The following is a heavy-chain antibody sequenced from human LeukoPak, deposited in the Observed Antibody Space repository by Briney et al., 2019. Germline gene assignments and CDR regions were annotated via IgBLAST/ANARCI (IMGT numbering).Heavy chain of an antibody. V-gene: IGHV3-48*01. J-gene: IGHJ4*02. CDR3: ARGEYHQDGIGYNRFDN. CDR2: ISAASHGI. D-gene: IGHD5-18*01. Sequence: GGSLRLSCVASGFTSTNAWMNWVRQAPGKGLEWISHISAASHGIYYADSVKGRFTVSRDNAKNSVFLLLTSLRPEDTAVYYCARGEYHQDGIGYNRFDNWGQGALVIVSS. CDR1: GFTSTNAW.